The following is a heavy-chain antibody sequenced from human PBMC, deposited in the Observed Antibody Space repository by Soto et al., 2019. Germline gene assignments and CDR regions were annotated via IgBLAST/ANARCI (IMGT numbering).Heavy chain of an antibody. CDR1: GGSFSGYY. D-gene: IGHD6-19*01. V-gene: IGHV4-34*01. Sequence: QVQLQQWGAGLLKPSETLSLTCAVDGGSFSGYYWSWIPQPPGKGLEWIGEINHSGSTNYNPSLKSRVTISVDPSKNQFSLKLSSVTAADTAVYYCASGRSVGGIGYWGQGTLVTVSS. J-gene: IGHJ4*02. CDR3: ASGRSVGGIGY. CDR2: INHSGST.